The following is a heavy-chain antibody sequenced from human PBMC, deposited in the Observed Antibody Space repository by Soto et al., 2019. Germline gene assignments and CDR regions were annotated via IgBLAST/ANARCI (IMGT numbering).Heavy chain of an antibody. D-gene: IGHD6-13*01. CDR3: ARGRRFTSSWFFFHS. J-gene: IGHJ4*02. CDR2: IYHSGST. CDR1: GGFISGGDYY. V-gene: IGHV4-30-4*01. Sequence: QVQLQESGPGLVKPSQTLSLTCTVSGGFISGGDYYWSWIRQPPGKGLEWIGYIYHSGSTDYNPSIKSRVIISVDTSKNQFSLKLSSVTAADTAVYYCARGRRFTSSWFFFHSWGQGTLVTVSS.